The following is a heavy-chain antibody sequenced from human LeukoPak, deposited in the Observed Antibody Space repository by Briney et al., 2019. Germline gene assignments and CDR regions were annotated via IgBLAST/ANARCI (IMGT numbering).Heavy chain of an antibody. J-gene: IGHJ4*02. CDR3: AKDITWQLVPDY. Sequence: PGGSLRLSCAASGFTFDDYAMHWVRQAPGKGLGWVSLISGVGGSTYYADSVKGRFTISRDNSKNSLYLQMNSLRTEDTALYYCAKDITWQLVPDYWGQGTLVTVSS. V-gene: IGHV3-43*02. CDR1: GFTFDDYA. D-gene: IGHD6-6*01. CDR2: ISGVGGST.